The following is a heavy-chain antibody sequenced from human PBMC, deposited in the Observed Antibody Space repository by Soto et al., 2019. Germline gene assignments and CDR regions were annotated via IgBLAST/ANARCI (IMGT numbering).Heavy chain of an antibody. Sequence: GGSLRLSCAASGFTFSSYSMNWVRQAPGKGLEWVSYISSSSSTIYYADSVKGRFTISRDNAKNSLFLQMNSLRAEDTAVYYCARDPHEYWSGYYLYYYMDVWGQGTTVTVSS. CDR3: ARDPHEYWSGYYLYYYMDV. CDR1: GFTFSSYS. D-gene: IGHD3-3*01. V-gene: IGHV3-48*01. J-gene: IGHJ6*03. CDR2: ISSSSSTI.